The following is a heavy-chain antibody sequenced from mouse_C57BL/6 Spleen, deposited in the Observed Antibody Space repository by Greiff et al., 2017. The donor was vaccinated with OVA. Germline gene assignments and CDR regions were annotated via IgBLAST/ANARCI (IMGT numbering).Heavy chain of an antibody. Sequence: EVQLQESGPELVKPGASVKIPCKASGYTFTDYNMDWVKQSHGKSLEWIGDINPNNGGTIYNQKFKGKATLTVDKSSSTAYMELRSLTSEDTAVYYCARSAGVSPYFDYWGQGTTLTVSS. CDR3: ARSAGVSPYFDY. J-gene: IGHJ2*01. CDR2: INPNNGGT. V-gene: IGHV1-18*01. CDR1: GYTFTDYN.